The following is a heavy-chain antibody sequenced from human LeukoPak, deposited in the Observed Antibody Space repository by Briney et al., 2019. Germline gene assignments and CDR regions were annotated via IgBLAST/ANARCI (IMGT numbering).Heavy chain of an antibody. D-gene: IGHD4-17*01. CDR1: GYTFTGYY. CDR3: ARDYGDYEFYGMDV. Sequence: ASVKVSCTASGYTFTGYYIHWVRQAPGQGLEWMGRINPNNGGTNYAQKFQGRVTMTRDMSMSTAYMELSRLRSEDTAVYYCARDYGDYEFYGMDVWGQGTTVTVSS. V-gene: IGHV1-2*06. CDR2: INPNNGGT. J-gene: IGHJ6*02.